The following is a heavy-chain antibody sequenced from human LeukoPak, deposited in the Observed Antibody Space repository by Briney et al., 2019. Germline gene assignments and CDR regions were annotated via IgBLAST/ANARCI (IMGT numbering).Heavy chain of an antibody. D-gene: IGHD3-10*01. CDR2: VNPNSGNT. CDR3: ARSQARTSWLGELLIYGMDV. CDR1: GYTFTNYD. V-gene: IGHV1-8*01. J-gene: IGHJ6*02. Sequence: ASVKVSCKASGYTFTNYDLNWVRQVTGQGLEWMGWVNPNSGNTGYAQDFQGRVSMTTNTSESTAYMELSSLRFNDTAVHFCARSQARTSWLGELLIYGMDVWGQGTTVTVSS.